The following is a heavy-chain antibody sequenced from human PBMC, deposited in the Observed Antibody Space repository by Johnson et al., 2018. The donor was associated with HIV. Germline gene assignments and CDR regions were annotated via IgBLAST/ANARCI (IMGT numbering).Heavy chain of an antibody. CDR3: AIPYYYDSGIYH. J-gene: IGHJ3*01. Sequence: VQLVESGGNLVKPGGSLRLSCAASGFTSRFTFTDFYMGWIRQAPGKGLEWVSIISSNGGSTYYANSVSGRFTISRDNSKNTLYLQMDSLRDEDMAVYYCAIPYYYDSGIYHWGQWTMVTVSS. CDR2: ISSNGGST. D-gene: IGHD3-22*01. V-gene: IGHV3-64*01. CDR1: GFTSRFTFTDFY.